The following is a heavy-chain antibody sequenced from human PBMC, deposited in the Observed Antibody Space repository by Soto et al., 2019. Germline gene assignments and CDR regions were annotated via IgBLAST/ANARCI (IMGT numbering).Heavy chain of an antibody. V-gene: IGHV1-69*13. CDR1: GGTFSRFA. Sequence: GASVKVSCKASGGTFSRFAISWVRQAPGQGLEWMGGIIPIFGTAHYAQKFQGTVTITADESTSTAYMELSSLRSEDTAVYYCARDEGATGRASPFDYWGQGTLVTVSS. D-gene: IGHD1-1*01. CDR3: ARDEGATGRASPFDY. CDR2: IIPIFGTA. J-gene: IGHJ4*02.